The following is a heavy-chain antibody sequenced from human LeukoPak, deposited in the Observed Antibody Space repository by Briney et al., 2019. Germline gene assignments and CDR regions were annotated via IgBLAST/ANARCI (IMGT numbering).Heavy chain of an antibody. CDR2: ISSNGGST. J-gene: IGHJ6*03. CDR1: GFTFSSYA. D-gene: IGHD6-19*01. Sequence: PGGSLRLSCAASGFTFSSYAMHWVRQAPGKGLEYVSAISSNGGSTYYANSVKGRFTMSRDNSKNTLYLQMGSTRAEDMAVYYWARDRAAVAGTYYMDVWGKGTTVTVSS. CDR3: ARDRAAVAGTYYMDV. V-gene: IGHV3-64*01.